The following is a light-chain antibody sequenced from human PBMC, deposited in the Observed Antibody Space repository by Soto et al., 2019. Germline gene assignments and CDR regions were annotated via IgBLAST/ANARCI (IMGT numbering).Light chain of an antibody. CDR2: DAS. CDR1: QSISSY. V-gene: IGKV1-5*01. Sequence: DIQMTQSPSTLSASVGDRVTITCRASQSISSYLNWYQQKPGKAPKLLIYDASSLESGVPSRFSGSGSGTEFTLTITSLQPDDFATYYCQQYNSYPWTFGHGTKVDIK. J-gene: IGKJ1*01. CDR3: QQYNSYPWT.